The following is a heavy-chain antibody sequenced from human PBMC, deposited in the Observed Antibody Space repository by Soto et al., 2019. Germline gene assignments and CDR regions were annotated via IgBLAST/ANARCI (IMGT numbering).Heavy chain of an antibody. Sequence: VASVKVSCKASGYTFTSYGISWVRQAPGQGLEWMGWISAYNGNTNYAQKLQGRVTMTTDTSTSTAYMELRSLRSDDTAVYYCARGKWELLGYYYGMDVWGQGTTVTVSS. V-gene: IGHV1-18*01. CDR2: ISAYNGNT. D-gene: IGHD1-26*01. CDR3: ARGKWELLGYYYGMDV. J-gene: IGHJ6*02. CDR1: GYTFTSYG.